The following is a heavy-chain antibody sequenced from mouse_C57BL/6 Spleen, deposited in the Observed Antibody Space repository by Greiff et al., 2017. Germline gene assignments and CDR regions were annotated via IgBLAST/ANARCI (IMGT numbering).Heavy chain of an antibody. J-gene: IGHJ3*01. CDR3: TRNLVYYYGSSPWFAY. Sequence: PVQQSGAELVRPGASVTLSCKASGYTFTDYEMHWVKQTPVHGLEWIGAIDPETGGTAYNQKFKGKAILTADKSSSTAYMALRSLTSEDSAVYYCTRNLVYYYGSSPWFAYWGQGTLVTVSA. CDR1: GYTFTDYE. V-gene: IGHV1-15*01. D-gene: IGHD1-1*01. CDR2: IDPETGGT.